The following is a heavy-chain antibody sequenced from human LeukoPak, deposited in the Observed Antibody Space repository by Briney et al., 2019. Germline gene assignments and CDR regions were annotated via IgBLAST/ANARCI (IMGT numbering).Heavy chain of an antibody. D-gene: IGHD3-22*01. J-gene: IGHJ4*02. V-gene: IGHV3-7*01. CDR2: IKQDGSEK. CDR1: GFSFSRYW. CDR3: ARDRHRYSYDSSGYPPY. Sequence: GGSLRLSCAASGFSFSRYWMSWVRQAPGKGLEWVANIKQDGSEKNYVESVKGRFTISRDNAKNSLYLQMNSLRAEDTAVYYCARDRHRYSYDSSGYPPYWGQGTLVTVSS.